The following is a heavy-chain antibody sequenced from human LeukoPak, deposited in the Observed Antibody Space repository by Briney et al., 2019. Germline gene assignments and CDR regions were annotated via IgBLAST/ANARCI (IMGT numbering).Heavy chain of an antibody. V-gene: IGHV4-4*07. CDR1: GASISSYH. Sequence: SETLCLTCSVSGASISSYHWSWIRQPAGKGLEWIGRIYTSGSINYNPSLKSRVTMSTDTSKNQLSLKLSSVTAADTAVYYCAGAKGSNFDFWGQGTLVTVSS. CDR2: IYTSGSI. J-gene: IGHJ4*02. CDR3: AGAKGSNFDF.